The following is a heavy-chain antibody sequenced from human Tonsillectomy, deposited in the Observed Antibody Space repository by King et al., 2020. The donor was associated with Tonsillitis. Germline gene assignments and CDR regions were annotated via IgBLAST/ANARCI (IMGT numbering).Heavy chain of an antibody. D-gene: IGHD6-13*01. CDR3: ARDPGVAAADWFDP. Sequence: VQLQESGPGLVKPSETLSLTCVVSGYSISSGYYWGWIRQPPGKGLEWIGIIYHSGSTYYNPSLKSRVTISVDTSKNQFSLKLSSVTAADTAVYYCARDPGVAAADWFDPWGQGTLVTVSS. V-gene: IGHV4-38-2*02. CDR2: IYHSGST. CDR1: GYSISSGYY. J-gene: IGHJ5*02.